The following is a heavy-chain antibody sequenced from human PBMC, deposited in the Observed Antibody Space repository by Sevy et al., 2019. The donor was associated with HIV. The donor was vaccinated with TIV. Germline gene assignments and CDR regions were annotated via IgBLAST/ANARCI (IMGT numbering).Heavy chain of an antibody. Sequence: GGSLRLSCAASGFTFSNYAMSWVRQAPGKGLEWVSGISDSAYNTYYADSVKGRFTISRDNSKNSLYLQMNRLRAEDTAVYYCTKDEAYTVATSYYFDYWGQGTLVTVSS. V-gene: IGHV3-23*01. CDR3: TKDEAYTVATSYYFDY. CDR2: ISDSAYNT. CDR1: GFTFSNYA. D-gene: IGHD5-12*01. J-gene: IGHJ4*02.